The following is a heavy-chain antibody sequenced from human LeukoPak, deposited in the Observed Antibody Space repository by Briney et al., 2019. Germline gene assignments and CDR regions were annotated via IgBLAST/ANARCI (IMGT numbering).Heavy chain of an antibody. Sequence: SETLSLTCTVSGGSISSNSYYWGWIRQPPGKGLEWVGSIYYSGSTYYSPSLKSRVTISVDTSKNQFSLKLSSVTAADTAVYYCASLPYSSSWPVDYWGQGTLVTVSS. V-gene: IGHV4-39*01. CDR2: IYYSGST. J-gene: IGHJ4*02. CDR1: GGSISSNSYY. D-gene: IGHD6-13*01. CDR3: ASLPYSSSWPVDY.